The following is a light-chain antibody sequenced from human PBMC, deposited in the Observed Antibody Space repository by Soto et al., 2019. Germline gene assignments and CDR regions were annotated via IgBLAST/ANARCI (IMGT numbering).Light chain of an antibody. CDR2: DVS. Sequence: DIQMTQSPSTLSASVGDRVTITCRASQTISTWLAWYQQKPGKAPKLLIYDVSSLESGVPSRFSGGGSGTEVTLTISSLQPDDFATYYCQQYNTYSFGQGTKVEVK. V-gene: IGKV1-5*01. J-gene: IGKJ1*01. CDR1: QTISTW. CDR3: QQYNTYS.